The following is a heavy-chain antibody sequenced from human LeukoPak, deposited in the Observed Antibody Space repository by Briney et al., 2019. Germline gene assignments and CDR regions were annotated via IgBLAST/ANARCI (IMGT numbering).Heavy chain of an antibody. J-gene: IGHJ5*02. V-gene: IGHV1-46*01. D-gene: IGHD3-16*02. CDR1: GYSFTSHY. CDR3: ARDNSVGDIAWWFDP. Sequence: ASVKVSCKASGYSFTSHYMHWVRQAPGQGLEWMGLINPSGSSTLYAQKFQGRVTMTRDMSSTTDYMELSSLRSEDTAVYYCARDNSVGDIAWWFDPWGQGTLVTVSS. CDR2: INPSGSST.